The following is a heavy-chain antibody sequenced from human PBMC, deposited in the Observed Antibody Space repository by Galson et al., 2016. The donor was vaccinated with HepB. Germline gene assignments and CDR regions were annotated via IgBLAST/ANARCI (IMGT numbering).Heavy chain of an antibody. CDR3: ARGLDATLGGGWHYGMDV. J-gene: IGHJ6*02. CDR1: GFAFPNAW. V-gene: IGHV3-7*01. D-gene: IGHD5-18*01. CDR2: IRPDGSQE. Sequence: SLRLSCAASGFAFPNAWMSWVRQAPGKGLEWVANIRPDGSQEHYVDSVKGRFTISRDNPKKSLYLQMNILRAEDTAVYYCARGLDATLGGGWHYGMDVWGQGTTVTVSS.